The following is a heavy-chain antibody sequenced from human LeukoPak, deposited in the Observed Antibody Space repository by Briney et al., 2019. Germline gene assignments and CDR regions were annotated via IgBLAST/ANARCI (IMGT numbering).Heavy chain of an antibody. D-gene: IGHD1-26*01. CDR2: INTNTGNP. CDR3: ASRLGGSYVDAFDI. CDR1: GYTFTSYA. J-gene: IGHJ3*02. Sequence: ASVKVSCKASGYTFTSYAMNWVRQAPGQGLEWMGWINTNTGNPTYAQGFTGRFVFSLDTSVSTAYLQISSLKAEDTAAYYCASRLGGSYVDAFDIWGQGTMVTVSS. V-gene: IGHV7-4-1*02.